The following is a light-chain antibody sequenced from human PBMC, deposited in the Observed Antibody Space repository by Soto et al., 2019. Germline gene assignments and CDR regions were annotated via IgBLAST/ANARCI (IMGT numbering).Light chain of an antibody. CDR2: KAS. Sequence: DIQMTQSPSTLSASVGDRVTITCRASQSISSWLAWYQQKPGKAPKLLIYKASTLDSGVQSRFSGSGSGTDFPLTISSLQPDDFATYYCQQYDSYSLSFGPGTKVEIK. V-gene: IGKV1-5*03. J-gene: IGKJ3*01. CDR3: QQYDSYSLS. CDR1: QSISSW.